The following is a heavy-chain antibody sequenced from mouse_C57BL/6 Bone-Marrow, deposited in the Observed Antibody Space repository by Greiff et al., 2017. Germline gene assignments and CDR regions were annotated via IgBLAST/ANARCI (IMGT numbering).Heavy chain of an antibody. D-gene: IGHD2-2*01. J-gene: IGHJ2*01. CDR3: TAGTGYVFDY. V-gene: IGHV14-4*01. CDR2: IDPDNGDT. CDR1: GFNIKDDY. Sequence: EVKLVESGAELVRPGASVKLSCTASGFNIKDDYMHWVKQRPEQGLEWIGWIDPDNGDTEYASKFQGKATITADTSSNTAYLQLSSLTSEDTAVYYCTAGTGYVFDYWGQGTTLTVSS.